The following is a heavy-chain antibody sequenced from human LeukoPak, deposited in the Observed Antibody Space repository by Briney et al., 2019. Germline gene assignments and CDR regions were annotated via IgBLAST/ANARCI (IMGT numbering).Heavy chain of an antibody. J-gene: IGHJ6*02. CDR1: GFTFITYA. D-gene: IGHD3-10*01. CDR3: AIPGAMDV. V-gene: IGHV3-23*01. CDR2: ISGIGGST. Sequence: GGSLRLSCAASGFTFITYAISWVRQAPGKGLEGVSDISGIGGSTYYADSVKGRFTISRDNSKNTLYLQMNSLRAEDTAVYYCAIPGAMDVWGQGTTVTVSS.